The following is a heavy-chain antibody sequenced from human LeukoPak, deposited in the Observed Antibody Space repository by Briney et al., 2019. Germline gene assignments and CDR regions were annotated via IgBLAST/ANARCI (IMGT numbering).Heavy chain of an antibody. Sequence: SQTLSLTCAISGDSVSSNSAAWNWIRQSPSRGLEWLGRTYYRSKWYNDYAVSVKSRITINPDTSKNQFSLQLSSVTAADTAVYFCARGQHPVLSVDSYYYYGMDVWGQGTTVTVSS. V-gene: IGHV6-1*01. J-gene: IGHJ6*02. CDR1: GDSVSSNSAA. CDR3: ARGQHPVLSVDSYYYYGMDV. D-gene: IGHD3-16*02. CDR2: TYYRSKWYN.